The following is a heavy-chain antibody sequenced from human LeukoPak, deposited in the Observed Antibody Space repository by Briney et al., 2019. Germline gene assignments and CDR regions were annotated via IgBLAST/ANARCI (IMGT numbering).Heavy chain of an antibody. Sequence: ASVKGSCKASGYTFTGYYMHWVRQAPGQGLEWMGWINPNSGGTNYAQKFQGRVTMTRDTSISTAYMELSRLRSDDTAVYYCASWVGSSPGHYYYYYMDVWGKGTTVTVSS. V-gene: IGHV1-2*02. CDR1: GYTFTGYY. CDR3: ASWVGSSPGHYYYYYMDV. CDR2: INPNSGGT. J-gene: IGHJ6*03. D-gene: IGHD6-6*01.